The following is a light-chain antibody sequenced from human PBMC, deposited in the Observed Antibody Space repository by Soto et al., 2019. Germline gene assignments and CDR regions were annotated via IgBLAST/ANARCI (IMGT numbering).Light chain of an antibody. CDR1: QTTSPKY. J-gene: IGKJ1*01. Sequence: IELTQSPRTLSFSPGESATLSCRVSQTTSPKYVAWYQQRRGLAPRLLVYGASKRAAGIPDRFRGSGAGSEFSLTISSLQPEDFATYYCQQYNSFPWTFGQGTKVVIK. V-gene: IGKV3-20*01. CDR3: QQYNSFPWT. CDR2: GAS.